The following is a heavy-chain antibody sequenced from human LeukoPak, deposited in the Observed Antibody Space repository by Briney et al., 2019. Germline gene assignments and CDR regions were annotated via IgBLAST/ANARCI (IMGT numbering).Heavy chain of an antibody. D-gene: IGHD7-27*01. CDR1: EFTVSSNH. CDR2: MSGSGAST. V-gene: IGHV3-23*01. CDR3: AKGRRALTPWVDY. Sequence: GGSLRLSCATSEFTVSSNHMSWVRQAPGKGLEWVSGMSGSGASTYYADSVKGRFTISRDNSRNTLYLQMNSLRVDDTAVYYCAKGRRALTPWVDYWGQGILVTVS. J-gene: IGHJ4*02.